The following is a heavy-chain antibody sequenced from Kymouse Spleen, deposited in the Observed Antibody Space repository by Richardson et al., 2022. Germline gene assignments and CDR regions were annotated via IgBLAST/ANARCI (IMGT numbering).Heavy chain of an antibody. J-gene: IGHJ6*02. D-gene: IGHD3-10*01,IGHD3-22*01. CDR1: GGSFSGYY. Sequence: QVQLQQWGAGLLKPSETLSLTCAVYGGSFSGYYWSWIRQPPGKGLEWIGEINHSGSTNYNPSLKSRVTISVDTSKNQFSLKLSSVTAADTAVYYCARLLYYYYGMDVWGQGTTVTVSS. CDR3: ARLLYYYYGMDV. V-gene: IGHV4-34*01. CDR2: INHSGST.